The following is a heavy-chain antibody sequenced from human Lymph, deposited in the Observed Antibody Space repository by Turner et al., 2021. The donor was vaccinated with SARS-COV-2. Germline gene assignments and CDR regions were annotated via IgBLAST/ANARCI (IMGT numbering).Heavy chain of an antibody. CDR3: ARMGSSSWYFDY. J-gene: IGHJ4*02. CDR2: IKQDGSEK. Sequence: EVQLVESGGGLVQPGGFLRLSCAASGFTFSYYWMSWVRQAPGKGLEWVANIKQDGSEKYYVDSVKGRFTISRDNAKNSLFLQMNSLRAEDTAVYYCARMGSSSWYFDYWGQGTLVTVSS. D-gene: IGHD1-26*01. CDR1: GFTFSYYW. V-gene: IGHV3-7*01.